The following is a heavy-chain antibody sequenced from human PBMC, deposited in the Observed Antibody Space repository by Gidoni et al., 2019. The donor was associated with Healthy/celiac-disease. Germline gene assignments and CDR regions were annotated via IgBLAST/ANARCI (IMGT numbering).Heavy chain of an antibody. D-gene: IGHD2-2*01. V-gene: IGHV3-33*01. Sequence: QVQLVESGGGVVQPGRSLRLYCAASGLTVSSYGMHGVRQAPGKGLEWVAVIWYDGSNKYYADSVEVRFTISRDNSKNPLYLQMNSLRAEDTAVYYCARDAPRCSSTICYRGSPLYWGQGTLVTVSS. CDR2: IWYDGSNK. CDR3: ARDAPRCSSTICYRGSPLY. CDR1: GLTVSSYG. J-gene: IGHJ4*02.